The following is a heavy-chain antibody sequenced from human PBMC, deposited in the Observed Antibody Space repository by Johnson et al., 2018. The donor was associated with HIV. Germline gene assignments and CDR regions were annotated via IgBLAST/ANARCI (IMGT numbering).Heavy chain of an antibody. J-gene: IGHJ3*02. CDR2: ISYDGSNK. V-gene: IGHV3-30*04. CDR3: ARDTWVLSYAFDI. D-gene: IGHD2-8*01. Sequence: VQLVESGGGVVQPGRSLRLSCAASGFTFSSYAMHWVRQAPGKGLEWVAVISYDGSNKYYADSVKGRFTISRDNSKNTLYLQMNSLRAEDTAVYYCARDTWVLSYAFDIWGQGTMVTVSS. CDR1: GFTFSSYA.